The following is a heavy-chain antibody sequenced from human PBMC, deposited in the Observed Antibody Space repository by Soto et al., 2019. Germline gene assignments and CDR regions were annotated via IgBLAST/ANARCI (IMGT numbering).Heavy chain of an antibody. D-gene: IGHD6-19*01. CDR2: ISGSGVST. J-gene: IGHJ4*02. CDR1: GFTFSSYA. Sequence: EVQLLESGGGLVQPGGSLRLSCAASGFTFSSYAMSWVRQAPGKGLEWVSAISGSGVSTYYADSVKGRFTISRDNSKNTLYLQMNSLRAEDTAVYYCAKDLRYSSGWEPFDYWGQGTLVTVSS. CDR3: AKDLRYSSGWEPFDY. V-gene: IGHV3-23*01.